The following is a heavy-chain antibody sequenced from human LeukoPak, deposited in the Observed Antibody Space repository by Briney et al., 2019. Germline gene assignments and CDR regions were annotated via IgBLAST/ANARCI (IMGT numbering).Heavy chain of an antibody. CDR1: GGSISSSSYY. CDR3: ARTRIILRYFDWFLNWFDP. V-gene: IGHV4-39*01. J-gene: IGHJ5*02. D-gene: IGHD3-9*01. Sequence: PSETLSLTCTVSGGSISSSSYYWGWIRQPPGKGLEWIRSICYSGSTYYNPSLKSRVTISVDTSKNQFSLKLSSVTAADTAVYYCARTRIILRYFDWFLNWFDPWGQGTLVTVSS. CDR2: ICYSGST.